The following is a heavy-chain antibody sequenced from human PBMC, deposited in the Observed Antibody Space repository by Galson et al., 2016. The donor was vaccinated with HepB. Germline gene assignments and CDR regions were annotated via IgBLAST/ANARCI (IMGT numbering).Heavy chain of an antibody. J-gene: IGHJ4*02. Sequence: SLRLSCAASGFTFSDHYMDWVRQPPGKGLEWVGRTKNKVNGYTTEYAASVKGRFTISISRDDSKNSLYLQMNSLKTEDTAVYYCTSTPRRYGSGTFFDYWGQGT. CDR2: TKNKVNGYTT. CDR3: TSTPRRYGSGTFFDY. D-gene: IGHD3-10*01. V-gene: IGHV3-72*01. CDR1: GFTFSDHY.